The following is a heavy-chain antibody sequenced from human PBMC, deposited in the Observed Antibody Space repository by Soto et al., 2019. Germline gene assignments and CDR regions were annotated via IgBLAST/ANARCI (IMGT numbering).Heavy chain of an antibody. CDR2: IRSKAYGGTT. V-gene: IGHV3-49*03. CDR1: VFTFGDYA. CDR3: TRESEPDP. J-gene: IGHJ5*02. Sequence: PGGSLRLSCTASVFTFGDYAMSWFRQAPGKGLEWIGFIRSKAYGGTTEYAASVKGRFTFSRDDSRSIAYLQMNSLKTADTAVYYCTRESEPDPWGQGTLVTVSS.